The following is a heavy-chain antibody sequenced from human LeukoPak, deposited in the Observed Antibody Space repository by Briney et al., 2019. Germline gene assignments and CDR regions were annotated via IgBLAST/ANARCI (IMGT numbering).Heavy chain of an antibody. Sequence: SEPLSLTCTVPGGSISSGVYNWSWIRQHPGKGLEWIGYIYYSGSTYYNPSLKSRVTISVDTSKNQFSLKLSSVTAADTAVYYCARDYSSGYDDAFDIWGQGTMVTVSS. CDR2: IYYSGST. J-gene: IGHJ3*02. CDR1: GGSISSGVYN. D-gene: IGHD3-22*01. CDR3: ARDYSSGYDDAFDI. V-gene: IGHV4-31*03.